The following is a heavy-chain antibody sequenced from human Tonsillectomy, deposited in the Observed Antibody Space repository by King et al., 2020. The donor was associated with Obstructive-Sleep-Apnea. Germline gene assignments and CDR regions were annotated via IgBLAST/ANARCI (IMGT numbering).Heavy chain of an antibody. CDR2: INEDGSEK. V-gene: IGHV3-7*03. D-gene: IGHD3-16*01. Sequence: VQLVESGGGLVQPGGSLRLSCAASGFTFSKYWMTWVRQAPEKGLEWVANINEDGSEKYYVDSVKGRFTISRDNAKNSLYLQMNSLRAEDTAVYYCARDRLDPWGQGTLVIVSS. CDR1: GFTFSKYW. CDR3: ARDRLDP. J-gene: IGHJ5*02.